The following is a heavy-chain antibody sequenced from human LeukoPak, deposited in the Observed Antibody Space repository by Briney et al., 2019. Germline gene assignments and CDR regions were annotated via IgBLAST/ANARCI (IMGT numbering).Heavy chain of an antibody. Sequence: PETLSLTCAVSGYSISSGYYWGWIRQPPGKGLEWIGSIYHSGSTYYNPSLKSRVTISVDTSKNQFSLKLSSVTAADTAVYYCARPHDYGDYVYAFDIWGQGTMVTVSS. CDR1: GYSISSGYY. CDR2: IYHSGST. J-gene: IGHJ3*02. D-gene: IGHD4-17*01. V-gene: IGHV4-38-2*01. CDR3: ARPHDYGDYVYAFDI.